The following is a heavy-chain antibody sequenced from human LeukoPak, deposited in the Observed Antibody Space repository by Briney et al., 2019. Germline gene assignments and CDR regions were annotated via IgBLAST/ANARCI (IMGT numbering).Heavy chain of an antibody. J-gene: IGHJ4*02. V-gene: IGHV3-73*01. Sequence: PGGSLRLSCAASGFTFSDSAMHWVRQASGKGLEWVGRIRSKAQTYATAYAASVKGRFTISRDDSKNTAYLQMNSLKSEDTAVYYCTSAIDGFTYYDCRGQGTLVTVSS. CDR3: TSAIDGFTYYDC. CDR2: IRSKAQTYAT. D-gene: IGHD5-18*01. CDR1: GFTFSDSA.